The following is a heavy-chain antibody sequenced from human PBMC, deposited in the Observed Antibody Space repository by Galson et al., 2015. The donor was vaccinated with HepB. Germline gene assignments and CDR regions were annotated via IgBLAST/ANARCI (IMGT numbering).Heavy chain of an antibody. CDR1: GFTFNNYA. D-gene: IGHD3-22*01. V-gene: IGHV3-30*04. CDR3: ARAENDSSGYWIYYFDY. J-gene: IGHJ4*02. CDR2: ISFDGNND. Sequence: SLRLSCAASGFTFNNYAMHWVRQAPGKGLEWVAVISFDGNNDYYAVSVKGRFTISRDNSKNTLYLQLNNVRPEDTAVYYCARAENDSSGYWIYYFDYWGQGTLVTVSS.